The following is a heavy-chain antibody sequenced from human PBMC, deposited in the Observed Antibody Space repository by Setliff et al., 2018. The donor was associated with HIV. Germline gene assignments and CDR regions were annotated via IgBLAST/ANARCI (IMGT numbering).Heavy chain of an antibody. V-gene: IGHV4-61*09. Sequence: KTSETLSLTCTVSGGSISSGSYYWSWIRQPAGKGLEWIGHIYTSGSTNYNPSLKSRVTISVDTSKNQFSLKLSSVAAADTAVYYCARITVTNLYYFDYWGQGTLVTVS. J-gene: IGHJ4*02. CDR1: GGSISSGSYY. D-gene: IGHD4-17*01. CDR3: ARITVTNLYYFDY. CDR2: IYTSGST.